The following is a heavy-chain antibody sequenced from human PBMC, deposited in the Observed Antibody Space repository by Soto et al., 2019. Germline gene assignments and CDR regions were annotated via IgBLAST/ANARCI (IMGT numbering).Heavy chain of an antibody. Sequence: VQVVESGGGVVQPGESLRLSCVAAGIIFRTYTMHWVRQAPGKGLESVAAISYRGDTSYYADSVEGRFTVSRDNSKNTVYLHMTGLRAEDTALYFSSRASLGNYCGGDSCYSLDYWGRGTLVTVSS. V-gene: IGHV3-30-3*01. CDR1: GIIFRTYT. D-gene: IGHD2-15*01. J-gene: IGHJ4*02. CDR2: ISYRGDTS. CDR3: SRASLGNYCGGDSCYSLDY.